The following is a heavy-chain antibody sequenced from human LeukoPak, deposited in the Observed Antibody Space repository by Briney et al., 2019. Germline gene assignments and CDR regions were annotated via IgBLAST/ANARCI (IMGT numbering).Heavy chain of an antibody. CDR3: ARDRGYGSGGYYPYYFDY. V-gene: IGHV1-18*01. D-gene: IGHD3-10*01. CDR2: ISAYNGNT. J-gene: IGHJ4*02. Sequence: ASVKVSCKASGYTFTSYGISWVRQAPGQGLEWMGWISAYNGNTNYAQKLQGRVTMTTDTSTSTAYMELRSLRSDDTAVYYCARDRGYGSGGYYPYYFDYWGQGTLVTVSS. CDR1: GYTFTSYG.